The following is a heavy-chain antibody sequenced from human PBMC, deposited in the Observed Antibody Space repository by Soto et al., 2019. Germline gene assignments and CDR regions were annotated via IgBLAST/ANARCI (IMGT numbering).Heavy chain of an antibody. J-gene: IGHJ4*02. CDR2: IYYSGST. Sequence: QVQLQESGPGLVKPSQTLSLTCTVSGGSISSGGYYWSWIRQHPGKGLEWIGYIYYSGSTYYNPSLKSRVTISVDTSKNPFSLKLSSVTAAETAVYYCARQSFGSLVEEVNYWGQGTLVTVSS. D-gene: IGHD2-15*01. CDR1: GGSISSGGYY. CDR3: ARQSFGSLVEEVNY. V-gene: IGHV4-31*03.